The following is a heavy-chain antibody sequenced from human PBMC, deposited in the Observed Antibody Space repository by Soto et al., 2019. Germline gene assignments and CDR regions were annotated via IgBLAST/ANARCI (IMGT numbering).Heavy chain of an antibody. V-gene: IGHV1-18*01. CDR2: ISTDKGNT. D-gene: IGHD1-1*01. CDR1: GYSFTTYG. CDR3: ARVRDWKLDY. Sequence: QAQLVQSGTEVKKPGASVKVSCKASGYSFTTYGMTWVRQAPGQGLEWMGWISTDKGNTKYAQNFQSRATLTTDTSTSTAYMELRSLRSDDTAVYYCARVRDWKLDYWGQGNLVTGSS. J-gene: IGHJ4*02.